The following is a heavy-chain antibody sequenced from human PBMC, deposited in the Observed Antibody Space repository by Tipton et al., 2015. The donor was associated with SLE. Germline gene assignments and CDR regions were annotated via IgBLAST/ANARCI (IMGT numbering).Heavy chain of an antibody. V-gene: IGHV4-39*07. J-gene: IGHJ4*02. CDR1: GGSISSSSYY. CDR3: ARGGAVAGPFDY. CDR2: IYYSGST. Sequence: TLSLTCTVSGGSISSSSYYWGWIRQPPGKGLEWIGSIYYSGSTYYNPSLKSRVTISVDTSKNQFSLKLSSVTAADTAAYYCARGGAVAGPFDYWGQGTLVTVSS. D-gene: IGHD6-19*01.